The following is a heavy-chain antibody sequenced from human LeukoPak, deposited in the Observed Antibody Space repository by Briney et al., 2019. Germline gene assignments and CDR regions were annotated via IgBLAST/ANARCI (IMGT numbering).Heavy chain of an antibody. Sequence: ASVKVSCKASGYTFTGYYMHWVRQAPGQGIEWMGLINPNSGGTNYEQKFQGRVTMARDTSISTAYMELSRLRSDDTAGYYCARVITLYAFDIWGQGTMVTVSS. CDR3: ARVITLYAFDI. D-gene: IGHD3-22*01. CDR1: GYTFTGYY. J-gene: IGHJ3*02. V-gene: IGHV1-2*02. CDR2: INPNSGGT.